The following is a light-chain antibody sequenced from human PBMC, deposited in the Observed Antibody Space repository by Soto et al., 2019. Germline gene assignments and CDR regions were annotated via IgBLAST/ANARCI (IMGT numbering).Light chain of an antibody. CDR2: KAS. J-gene: IGKJ1*01. CDR3: QHNNSYSEA. V-gene: IGKV1-5*03. Sequence: DIQMTQSPSTLSGSVGDRVTITCRASQTISSWLAWYQQKPGKAPKLLIYKASTLKSGVPSRFSGSGSGTEFTLTIRNLRPDDFATYYCQHNNSYSEAFGQGTKVELK. CDR1: QTISSW.